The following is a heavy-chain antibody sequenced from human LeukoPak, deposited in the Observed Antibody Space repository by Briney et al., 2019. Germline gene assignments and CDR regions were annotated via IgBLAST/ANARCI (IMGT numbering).Heavy chain of an antibody. D-gene: IGHD3-10*01. Sequence: GGSLRLSCAASGFTFSSYWMSWVRQAPGKGLEWVANIKQDGSEKYYVDSVKGRFTISRDNAKNSLYLQMNSLRAEDTAVYYCARDKLWFESDAFDIWGQGTMVTVSS. CDR3: ARDKLWFESDAFDI. J-gene: IGHJ3*02. V-gene: IGHV3-7*01. CDR1: GFTFSSYW. CDR2: IKQDGSEK.